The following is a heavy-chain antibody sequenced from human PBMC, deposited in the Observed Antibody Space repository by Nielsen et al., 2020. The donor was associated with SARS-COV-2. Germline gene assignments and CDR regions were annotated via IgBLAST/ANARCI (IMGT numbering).Heavy chain of an antibody. V-gene: IGHV3-23*01. D-gene: IGHD3-10*01. CDR3: AKDGVVRGDALDL. CDR1: VFTFILYA. Sequence: GGSLRLSFSSSVFTFILYAMSWFRRAPGRVLQWVTGVSASGVSTYYTDSVKGRFSISRDNSKNTLFLQMHSLRVEDTALYYCAKDGVVRGDALDLWGQGTMVTVSS. CDR2: VSASGVST. J-gene: IGHJ3*01.